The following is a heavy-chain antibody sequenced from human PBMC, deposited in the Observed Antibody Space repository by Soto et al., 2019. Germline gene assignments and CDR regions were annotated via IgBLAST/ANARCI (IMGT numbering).Heavy chain of an antibody. CDR1: GFTFSSYA. CDR2: ISGSGGST. CDR3: AKAGVPAAMRHPYYYYYMDV. J-gene: IGHJ6*03. V-gene: IGHV3-23*01. D-gene: IGHD2-2*01. Sequence: GGSLRLSCAASGFTFSSYAMSWVRQAPGKGLEWVSAISGSGGSTYYADSVKGRFTISRDNSKNTLYLQMNSLRAEDTAVYYCAKAGVPAAMRHPYYYYYMDVWGKGTTVTVSS.